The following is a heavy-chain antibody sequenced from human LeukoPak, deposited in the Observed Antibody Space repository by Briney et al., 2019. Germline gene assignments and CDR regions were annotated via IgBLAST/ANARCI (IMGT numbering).Heavy chain of an antibody. D-gene: IGHD3-16*01. CDR2: ISSSGSTI. V-gene: IGHV3-48*03. Sequence: GGSLRLSCAASGFTSSSYEMNWVRQAPGKGLEWVSYISSSGSTIYYADSVKGRFTISRDNAKNSLYLQMKSLRAEDTAVYYCARDLVGGDYWGQGTLVTVSS. CDR3: ARDLVGGDY. CDR1: GFTSSSYE. J-gene: IGHJ4*02.